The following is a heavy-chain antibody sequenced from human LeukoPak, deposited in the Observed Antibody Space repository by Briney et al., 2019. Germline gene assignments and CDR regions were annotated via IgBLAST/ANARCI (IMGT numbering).Heavy chain of an antibody. CDR2: INPNSGGT. CDR3: AREKGYCSGGSCGWFDP. V-gene: IGHV1-2*02. J-gene: IGHJ5*02. CDR1: GYTFTGYY. Sequence: ASVKVSCKASGYTFTGYYMHWVRQAPGQGLEWMGWINPNSGGTNYARKFQGRVTMTRDTSISTVYMELSRLRSDDTAVYYCAREKGYCSGGSCGWFDPWGQGTLVTVSS. D-gene: IGHD2-15*01.